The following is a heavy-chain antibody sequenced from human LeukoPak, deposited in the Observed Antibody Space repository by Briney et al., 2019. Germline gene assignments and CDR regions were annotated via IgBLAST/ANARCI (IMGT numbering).Heavy chain of an antibody. J-gene: IGHJ4*02. D-gene: IGHD5-12*01. V-gene: IGHV1-2*06. CDR2: INPNSGDT. CDR1: GYTFTAYY. Sequence: ASVKVSCKAFGYTFTAYYIHWVRQAPGQGLEWMGRINPNSGDTDYAQSFQGRVTMTRDTSVSTAYMELSGLRADDTAVFYCARGKWLRDYWGQGTLVTVSS. CDR3: ARGKWLRDY.